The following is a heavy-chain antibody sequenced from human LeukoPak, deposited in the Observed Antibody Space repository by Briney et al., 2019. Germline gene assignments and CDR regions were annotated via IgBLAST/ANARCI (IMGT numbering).Heavy chain of an antibody. D-gene: IGHD3-16*01. J-gene: IGHJ5*02. CDR1: GGSISSGDYY. CDR2: IYYSGST. V-gene: IGHV4-30-4*08. CDR3: ARSLGYNWFDP. Sequence: SETLSLTCTVSGGSISSGDYYWSWIRQPPGKGLEWIGYIYYSGSTYYNPSLKSRVTISVDTSKNQFSLKLSSVTAADTAVYYCARSLGYNWFDPWGQGTLVTVSS.